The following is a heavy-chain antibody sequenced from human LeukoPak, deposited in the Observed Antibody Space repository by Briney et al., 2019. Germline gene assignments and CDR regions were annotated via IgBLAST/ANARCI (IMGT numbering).Heavy chain of an antibody. CDR3: ARGQGNCGGDCDAFDI. Sequence: GASVKVSCKASGGTFSSYAISWVRQAPGQGLEWMGGIIPIFGTANYAQKFQGRVTITADESTSTAYMELSSLRSGDTAVYYCARGQGNCGGDCDAFDIWGQGTMVTVSS. CDR2: IIPIFGTA. D-gene: IGHD2-21*02. J-gene: IGHJ3*02. V-gene: IGHV1-69*13. CDR1: GGTFSSYA.